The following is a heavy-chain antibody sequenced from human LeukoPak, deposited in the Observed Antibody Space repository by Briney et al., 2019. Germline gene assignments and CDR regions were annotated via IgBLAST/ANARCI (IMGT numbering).Heavy chain of an antibody. Sequence: PGGSLRLSCAASGFTFSSYSMNWVRQAPGKGLEWVSSISSSSSYIYYADSVKGRFTISRDNAKNSLYLQMNSLRAEDTAVYYCARDSLHCNGGRCFHMRVFDYWGQGALVTVSS. V-gene: IGHV3-21*01. CDR1: GFTFSSYS. J-gene: IGHJ4*02. CDR3: ARDSLHCNGGRCFHMRVFDY. CDR2: ISSSSSYI. D-gene: IGHD2-15*01.